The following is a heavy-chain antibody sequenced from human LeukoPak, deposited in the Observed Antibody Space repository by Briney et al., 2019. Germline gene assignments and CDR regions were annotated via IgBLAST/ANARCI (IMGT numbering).Heavy chain of an antibody. J-gene: IGHJ6*03. CDR3: AREYSSGPRPYYYYMDV. D-gene: IGHD6-19*01. V-gene: IGHV4-34*01. CDR2: IYYSGST. Sequence: SETLSLTCAVYGGSFSGYYWGWIRQPPGKGLEWIGNIYYSGSTYYNPSLKSRVTISLDTSKNQFSLKLSSVTAADTAVYYCAREYSSGPRPYYYYMDVWGKGTTVTVSS. CDR1: GGSFSGYY.